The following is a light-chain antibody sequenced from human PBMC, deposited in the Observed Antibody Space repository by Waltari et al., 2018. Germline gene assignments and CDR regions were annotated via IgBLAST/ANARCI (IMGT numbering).Light chain of an antibody. J-gene: IGLJ1*01. CDR3: SSYTSTNTYV. Sequence: QSALTQPAAVSESPGQSITISCTGTSSDVGAQHYVSWYQQHPGEAPKLMIYDVNKRPSGTSNLFSGSKSGNTASLSISGLQAEDEADYYCSSYTSTNTYVFGSGTKVTVL. V-gene: IGLV2-14*03. CDR2: DVN. CDR1: SSDVGAQHY.